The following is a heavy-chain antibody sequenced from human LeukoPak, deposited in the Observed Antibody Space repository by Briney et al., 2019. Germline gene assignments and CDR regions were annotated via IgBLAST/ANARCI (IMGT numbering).Heavy chain of an antibody. V-gene: IGHV1-3*01. J-gene: IGHJ5*02. CDR1: GYTFTTYA. CDR2: INGDNGNT. CDR3: ARAPYDFLTVYPQNWFAP. Sequence: ASVKVSCKASGYTFTTYAMHWVRQAPGQRLEWMGWINGDNGNTIYSQRFQGRVTFTTDTSASTAYMELRSLSSADTAVYFCARAPYDFLTVYPQNWFAPWGQGTLVTVSS. D-gene: IGHD3-9*01.